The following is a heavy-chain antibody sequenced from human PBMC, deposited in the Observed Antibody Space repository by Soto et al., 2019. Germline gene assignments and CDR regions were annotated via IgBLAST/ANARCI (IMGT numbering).Heavy chain of an antibody. CDR1: GASIRSTDYY. J-gene: IGHJ5*02. V-gene: IGHV4-30-4*01. CDR2: VYYTGST. CDR3: VRTARQGAVAPHWFDR. Sequence: SETLSLTCTVSGASIRSTDYYWSWIRQAPGKGLEWIGYVYYTGSTYYNPSLMSRRTMSVDTSKNQFSLKLTSVTAAETAVYYCVRTARQGAVAPHWFDRWGQGTQVTVSS. D-gene: IGHD2-21*02.